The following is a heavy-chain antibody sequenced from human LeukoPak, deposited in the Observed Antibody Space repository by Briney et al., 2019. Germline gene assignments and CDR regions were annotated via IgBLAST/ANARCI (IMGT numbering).Heavy chain of an antibody. J-gene: IGHJ4*02. CDR1: GASVSTLH. CDR3: TKGYYEPFDS. V-gene: IGHV4-59*02. D-gene: IGHD3-16*01. CDR2: IYYPGTT. Sequence: ETPSLTCSVSGASVSTLHWNWIRQPPGKGLEWLGNIYYPGTTKYNPSLKSRVTLSMDTSKDQFSLKLTSVTAADTAVYFCTKGYYEPFDSWGQGILVTVSS.